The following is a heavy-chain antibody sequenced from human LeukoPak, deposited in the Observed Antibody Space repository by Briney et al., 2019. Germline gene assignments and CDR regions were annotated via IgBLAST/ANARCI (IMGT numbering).Heavy chain of an antibody. J-gene: IGHJ4*02. CDR1: GGSISSSSYY. Sequence: PSETLSLTCSVFGGSISSSSYYWGWIRQPPGKGLEWIGSMYYSGSTYYNPSLKSRVTISVDTSKNQFSLKLSSVTAADTAVYYCASQHCGGDCYSPLGYWGQGTLVTVSS. CDR2: MYYSGST. CDR3: ASQHCGGDCYSPLGY. V-gene: IGHV4-39*01. D-gene: IGHD2-21*02.